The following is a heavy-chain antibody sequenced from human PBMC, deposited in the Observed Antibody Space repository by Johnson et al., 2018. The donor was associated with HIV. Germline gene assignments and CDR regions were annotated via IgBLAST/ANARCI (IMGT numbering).Heavy chain of an antibody. CDR2: IRNKANRDTT. V-gene: IGHV3-72*01. Sequence: EVQLMESGGGLVQPGGSLRLSCAASGFTLSDPYMDWVRQAPWKGLEWVARIRNKANRDTTEYAASVKGRFTISRDDSNNSLFMQMSSLKVEDTAVYYCVKDRGSPGIPAAFEIWGQGTMVTVSS. CDR3: VKDRGSPGIPAAFEI. CDR1: GFTLSDPY. D-gene: IGHD3-10*01. J-gene: IGHJ3*02.